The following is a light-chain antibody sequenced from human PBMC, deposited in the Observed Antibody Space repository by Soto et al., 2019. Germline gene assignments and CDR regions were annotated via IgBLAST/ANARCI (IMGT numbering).Light chain of an antibody. V-gene: IGKV3-11*01. CDR1: QTIVNY. J-gene: IGKJ4*01. CDR3: QQRANWPLT. CDR2: DAS. Sequence: EIVLTQSPATLSLSPGDRATLSCRASQTIVNYLAWYQQKPGQAPRLLLYDASTRATGIPARFSGRGSGTDFTLTISSLEPEDFAVYYCQQRANWPLTFAGGTRVAIK.